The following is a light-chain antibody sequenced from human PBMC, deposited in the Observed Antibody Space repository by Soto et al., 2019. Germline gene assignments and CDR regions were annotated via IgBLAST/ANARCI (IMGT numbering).Light chain of an antibody. Sequence: DIPLSLSPSSLSASVGDRVPITCRASQSVSVWLAWYQQKPGKAPKLLIYAASSLPTGVPARFSGSGSGTEFTLTISSLQPDDFATYYCQQYNSYSRTFGQGTKVDI. J-gene: IGKJ1*01. V-gene: IGKV1-5*01. CDR3: QQYNSYSRT. CDR2: AAS. CDR1: QSVSVW.